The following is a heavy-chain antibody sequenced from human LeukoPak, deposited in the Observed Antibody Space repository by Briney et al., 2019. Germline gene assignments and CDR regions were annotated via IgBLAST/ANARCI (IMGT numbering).Heavy chain of an antibody. J-gene: IGHJ5*02. Sequence: ASVKVSCKASGYTFTGYYMHWVRQAPGQGLEWMGWINPNSGGTNYAQKFQGRVTMTRDTSISTAYMELSTLRSDDTAVYYCARDLVVVPAASNWFDPWGQGTLVTVYS. D-gene: IGHD2-2*01. CDR2: INPNSGGT. V-gene: IGHV1-2*02. CDR1: GYTFTGYY. CDR3: ARDLVVVPAASNWFDP.